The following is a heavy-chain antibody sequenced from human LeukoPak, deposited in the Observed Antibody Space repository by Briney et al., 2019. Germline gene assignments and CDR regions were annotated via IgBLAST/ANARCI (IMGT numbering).Heavy chain of an antibody. CDR1: GFTFSSYW. CDR3: ARDASYYDYVWGSYSNYYYGMDV. CDR2: IKQDGSEK. V-gene: IGHV3-7*01. J-gene: IGHJ6*02. Sequence: GGSLRLSCAASGFTFSSYWMSWVRQAPGKGLEWVANIKQDGSEKYYVDSVKGRFTISRDNAKNSLYVQMNSLRAEDTAVYYCARDASYYDYVWGSYSNYYYGMDVWGQGTTVTVSS. D-gene: IGHD3-16*01.